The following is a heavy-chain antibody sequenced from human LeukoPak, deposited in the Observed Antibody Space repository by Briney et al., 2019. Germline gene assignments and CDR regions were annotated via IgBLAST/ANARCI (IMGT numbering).Heavy chain of an antibody. CDR2: IIPIFGTA. D-gene: IGHD3-9*01. J-gene: IGHJ4*02. V-gene: IGHV1-69*13. CDR3: AGGVNYDILTGYYSLHY. Sequence: SVKVSCKASGGTFSSYAISWVRQAPGQGLEWMGGIIPIFGTANYAQKFQGRVTITADESTSTAYMELSSLRSEDTAVYYCAGGVNYDILTGYYSLHYWGQGTLVTVSS. CDR1: GGTFSSYA.